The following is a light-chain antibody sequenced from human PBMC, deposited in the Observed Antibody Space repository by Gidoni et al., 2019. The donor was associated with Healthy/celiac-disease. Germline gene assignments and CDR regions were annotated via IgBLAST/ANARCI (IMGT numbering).Light chain of an antibody. CDR1: QSVSSY. Sequence: EIVLTQSPATLSLSPGERATLSCRASQSVSSYLAWYQQKPGQAPRLLIYDASIPARFSGSGSGTDFTLTISSLEPEDFAVYFCQQRSNWPQTFGQGTKVEIK. V-gene: IGKV3-11*01. CDR2: DAS. J-gene: IGKJ1*01. CDR3: QQRSNWPQT.